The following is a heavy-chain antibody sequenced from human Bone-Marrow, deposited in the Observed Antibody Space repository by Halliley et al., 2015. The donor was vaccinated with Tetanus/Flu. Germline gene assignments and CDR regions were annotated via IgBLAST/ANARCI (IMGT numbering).Heavy chain of an antibody. CDR2: MSYDGINK. V-gene: IGHV3-30*18. Sequence: VMSYDGINKYYADSVKGRFTISRDNSKNTLYLQMNSLRLEDTAVYFCAKDGHPYEFGDYMIDYWGQGALVTVSS. D-gene: IGHD4-17*01. CDR3: AKDGHPYEFGDYMIDY. J-gene: IGHJ4*02.